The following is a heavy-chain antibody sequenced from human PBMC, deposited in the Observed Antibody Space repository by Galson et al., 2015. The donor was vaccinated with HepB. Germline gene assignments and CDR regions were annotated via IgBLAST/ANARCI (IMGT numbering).Heavy chain of an antibody. V-gene: IGHV3-33*01. CDR1: GFTFSSYG. D-gene: IGHD3-22*01. Sequence: SLRLSCAASGFTFSSYGMHWVRQAPGKGLEWVAVIWYDGSNKYYADSVKGRFTISRDNSENTLYLQMNSLRAEDTAVYYCARVRGVDYYDSSGSLGYWGQGTLVTVSS. CDR2: IWYDGSNK. J-gene: IGHJ4*02. CDR3: ARVRGVDYYDSSGSLGY.